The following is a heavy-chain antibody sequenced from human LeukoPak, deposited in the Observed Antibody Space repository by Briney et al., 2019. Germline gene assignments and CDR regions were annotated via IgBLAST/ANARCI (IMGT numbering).Heavy chain of an antibody. V-gene: IGHV4-39*01. CDR1: GGSISSSSYY. CDR2: IYYSGST. CDR3: ASRSLGYCSSTSCYELLDY. D-gene: IGHD2-2*01. Sequence: SETLSLTCTVSGGSISSSSYYWGWIRQPPGKGLEWIGSIYYSGSTYYNPSLKSRVTISVDTSKNQFSLKLSSVTAADTAVYYCASRSLGYCSSTSCYELLDYWGQGTLVTVSS. J-gene: IGHJ4*02.